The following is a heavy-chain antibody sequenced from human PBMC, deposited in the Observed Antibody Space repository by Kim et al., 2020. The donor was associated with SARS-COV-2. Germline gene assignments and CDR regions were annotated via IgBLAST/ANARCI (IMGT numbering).Heavy chain of an antibody. J-gene: IGHJ4*02. V-gene: IGHV3-23*01. CDR3: AKGGRLFVLNF. D-gene: IGHD3-3*01. Sequence: GGSLRLSCAASGFTFSSSPMSWVRQAPGKGLEWVSSISNTGGDTAYADSVKGRFTISRDNSKSTLDLLMESLEADDTAMYYCAKGGRLFVLNFWGQGTQVTVSS. CDR1: GFTFSSSP. CDR2: ISNTGGDT.